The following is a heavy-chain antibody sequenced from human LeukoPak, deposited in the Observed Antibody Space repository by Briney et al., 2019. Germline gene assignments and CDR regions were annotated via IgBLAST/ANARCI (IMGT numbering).Heavy chain of an antibody. Sequence: SETLSLTCTVSGGSIRSSYYYWGWIRQPPGKGLEWIGSIYDSGSTYYNPSLKSRVTISVDTSKNQFSLKLSSVTAADTAVYYCARVGVDTAMDDYYGMDVWGQGTTVTVSS. D-gene: IGHD5-18*01. CDR1: GGSIRSSYYY. CDR2: IYDSGST. J-gene: IGHJ6*02. CDR3: ARVGVDTAMDDYYGMDV. V-gene: IGHV4-39*07.